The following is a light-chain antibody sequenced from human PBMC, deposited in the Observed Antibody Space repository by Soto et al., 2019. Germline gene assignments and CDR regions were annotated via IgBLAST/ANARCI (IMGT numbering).Light chain of an antibody. Sequence: DIEMTQSPSTLSASKGDRVTITCRASQNIGRLLAWYQQKPGTAPNLLIYHASNLRGGVPSRLSGSGSGTEFTLTISSMQTDDFSTYYCQQYHSYWTFGHGTKVDIK. V-gene: IGKV1-5*01. CDR2: HAS. CDR1: QNIGRL. J-gene: IGKJ1*01. CDR3: QQYHSYWT.